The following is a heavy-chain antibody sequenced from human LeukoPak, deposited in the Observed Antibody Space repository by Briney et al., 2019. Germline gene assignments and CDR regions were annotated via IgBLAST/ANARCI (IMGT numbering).Heavy chain of an antibody. Sequence: GASVNLSCTASGYTFTVYYMHCLRQAPGQGLEWMGWINPNIGGTNYAQKFQGRVTMTRDTSISTAYMELSRLRSDDTAVYYCARDLGRGYSYGEAHYFDYWGQGTLVSVSS. CDR1: GYTFTVYY. CDR2: INPNIGGT. V-gene: IGHV1-2*02. J-gene: IGHJ4*02. CDR3: ARDLGRGYSYGEAHYFDY. D-gene: IGHD5-18*01.